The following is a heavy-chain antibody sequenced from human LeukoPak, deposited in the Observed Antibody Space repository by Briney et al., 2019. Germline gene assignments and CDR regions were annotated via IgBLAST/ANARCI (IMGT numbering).Heavy chain of an antibody. Sequence: PSETLSLTCTVSGYSISSGYYWGWIRQPPGKGLEWIGSIYHSGSTYYNPSLKSRVTMSVDTSKNHFSLKLSSVTAADTAVYYCARANSYDGSGHYYEFAYWGQGTLVTVSS. J-gene: IGHJ4*02. CDR2: IYHSGST. CDR3: ARANSYDGSGHYYEFAY. D-gene: IGHD3-22*01. V-gene: IGHV4-38-2*02. CDR1: GYSISSGYY.